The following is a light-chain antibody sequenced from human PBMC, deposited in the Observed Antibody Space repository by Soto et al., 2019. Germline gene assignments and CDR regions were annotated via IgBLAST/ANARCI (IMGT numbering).Light chain of an antibody. CDR3: QQRGNWSPGFT. CDR1: QSVSIH. J-gene: IGKJ3*01. Sequence: IVLTQSPASLSLSPGERSTLSCRASQSVSIHLAWYQQKGGPAPRLLIYDTSNRATGITARFSGSGSGTDFTLTISSLENEDSSVYYCQQRGNWSPGFTFGPGTKVDIK. V-gene: IGKV3-11*01. CDR2: DTS.